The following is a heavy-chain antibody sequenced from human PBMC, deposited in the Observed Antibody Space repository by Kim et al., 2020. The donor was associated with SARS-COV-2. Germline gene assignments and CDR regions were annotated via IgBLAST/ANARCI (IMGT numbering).Heavy chain of an antibody. CDR1: GYSFTSYW. CDR3: ARLGPRRDGYNFGAQLGA. D-gene: IGHD5-12*01. J-gene: IGHJ5*02. V-gene: IGHV5-10-1*01. Sequence: GESLKISCKGSGYSFTSYWISWVRQMPGKGLEWMGRIDPSDSYTNYSPSFQGHVTISADKSISTAYLQWSSLKASDTAMYYCARLGPRRDGYNFGAQLGAWGQGTLVTVSS. CDR2: IDPSDSYT.